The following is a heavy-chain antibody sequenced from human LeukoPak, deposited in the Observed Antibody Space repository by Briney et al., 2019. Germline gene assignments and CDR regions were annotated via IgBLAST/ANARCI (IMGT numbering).Heavy chain of an antibody. CDR3: AKDLSTSGWILDY. CDR1: GFTFDDYS. Sequence: GGSLRLPCAASGFTFDDYSMHWVRQAPGKGLDWVSVISWDGATTYYADSVKGRFTISRDNSKNSLYLQMNSLRTEDTALYYCAKDLSTSGWILDYWGQGSLVTVSS. CDR2: ISWDGATT. V-gene: IGHV3-43*01. J-gene: IGHJ4*02. D-gene: IGHD6-19*01.